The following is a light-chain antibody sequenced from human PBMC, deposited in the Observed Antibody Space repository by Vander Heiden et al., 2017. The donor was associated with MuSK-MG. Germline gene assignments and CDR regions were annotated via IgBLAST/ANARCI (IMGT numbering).Light chain of an antibody. CDR2: QDN. CDR1: KLGNKF. J-gene: IGLJ1*01. CDR3: QAWDNRRYV. V-gene: IGLV3-1*01. Sequence: SSELTQPPSVSVSPGQTAKINCSGDKLGNKFACWYQQKPGQAPVWVMYQDNLRPSGIPERFSGSNSGDTATLTITETQAVDEADYYCQAWDNRRYVFGGGTTVTVL.